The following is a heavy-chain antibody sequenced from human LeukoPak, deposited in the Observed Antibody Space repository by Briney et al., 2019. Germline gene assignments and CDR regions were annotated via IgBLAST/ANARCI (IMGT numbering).Heavy chain of an antibody. V-gene: IGHV1-3*01. CDR3: ASDYGDYVHDAFDI. D-gene: IGHD4-17*01. CDR2: INAGNGNT. J-gene: IGHJ3*02. Sequence: ASVKVSCKASGYTFTSYAMHWVRQAPGQRLEWMGWINAGNGNTKYSQKLQGRVTITRDTSASTAYMELSSLRSEDTAVYYCASDYGDYVHDAFDIWGQGTMVTVSS. CDR1: GYTFTSYA.